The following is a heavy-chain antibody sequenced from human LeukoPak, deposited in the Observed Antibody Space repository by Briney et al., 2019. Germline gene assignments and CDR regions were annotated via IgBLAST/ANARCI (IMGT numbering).Heavy chain of an antibody. CDR1: GFSFSSYW. J-gene: IGHJ3*02. CDR3: VRDLAGPPQEAFDI. CDR2: TKQDGSEK. Sequence: PGGSLRLSCAASGFSFSSYWMSWVRQAPGKGLEWVANTKQDGSEKYYVDSVKGRFTISRDNAQNSLYLQMNSLRAEDTAVYYCVRDLAGPPQEAFDIWGQGTVVTVSS. V-gene: IGHV3-7*01.